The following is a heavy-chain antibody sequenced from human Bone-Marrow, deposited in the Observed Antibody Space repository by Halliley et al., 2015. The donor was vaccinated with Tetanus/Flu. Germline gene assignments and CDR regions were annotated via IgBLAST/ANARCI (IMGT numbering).Heavy chain of an antibody. D-gene: IGHD5-18*01. J-gene: IGHJ5*02. CDR3: ARGPTGSGYNFGSNWFDP. CDR2: IHYSGIT. CDR1: GASINHFY. V-gene: IGHV4-59*01. Sequence: TLSLTCTVSGASINHFYWSWIRQSPGKGLEWIGYIHYSGITNYNPSLKSRATISVDTSKSQFSLKLSSLTAADAAVYYCARGPTGSGYNFGSNWFDPWGQGTLVTVSS.